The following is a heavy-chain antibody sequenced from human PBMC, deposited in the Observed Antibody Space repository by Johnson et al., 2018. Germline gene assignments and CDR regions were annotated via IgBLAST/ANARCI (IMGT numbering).Heavy chain of an antibody. D-gene: IGHD1-14*01. CDR1: GYTFFTSH. V-gene: IGHV1-46*01. J-gene: IGHJ4*02. Sequence: QVQLVQSGAEVKKPGASVKVSCRTSGYTFFTSHPHWLRQAPGQGPAWRGRINPNGGTTAYGQNFQGRITVKTDTPTSTVCMELTGLTFDDTAIYYCARGRNSFDFWGQGTLVSVSS. CDR2: INPNGGTT. CDR3: ARGRNSFDF.